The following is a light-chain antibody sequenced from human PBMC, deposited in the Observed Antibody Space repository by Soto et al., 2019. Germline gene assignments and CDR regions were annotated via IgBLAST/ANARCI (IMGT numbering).Light chain of an antibody. J-gene: IGKJ2*01. CDR2: GAS. V-gene: IGKV3-15*01. CDR3: QYYNNWHPDT. CDR1: QSVSSN. Sequence: EIVMTQSPATLSVSPGERATLSCRASQSVSSNLAWYQQKPGPAPRLLIYGASTRATGIPARFSGSGSGTEFTPTISSLQSEDFAVYYCQYYNNWHPDTFGQGTKLEIK.